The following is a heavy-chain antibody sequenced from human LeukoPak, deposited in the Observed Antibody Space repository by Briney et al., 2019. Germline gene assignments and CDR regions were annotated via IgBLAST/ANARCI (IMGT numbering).Heavy chain of an antibody. CDR3: ARVRSPRYFDY. V-gene: IGHV3-9*01. J-gene: IGHJ4*02. CDR2: ISWNSGSI. CDR1: GFTFDDYA. Sequence: GGSLRLSCAASGFTFDDYATHWVRQAPGKGLEWVSGISWNSGSIGYADSVKGRFTISRDNAKNSLYLQMNSLRAEDTAVYYCARVRSPRYFDYWGQGTLVTVSS.